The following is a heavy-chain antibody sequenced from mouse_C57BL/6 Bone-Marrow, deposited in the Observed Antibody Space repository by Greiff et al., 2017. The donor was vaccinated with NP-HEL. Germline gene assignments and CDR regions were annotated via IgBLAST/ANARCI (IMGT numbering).Heavy chain of an antibody. D-gene: IGHD2-1*01. CDR3: ARDGNYEGDY. CDR2: IDPSDSYT. J-gene: IGHJ2*01. Sequence: QVQLQQPGAELVKPGASVKLSCKASGYTFTSYWMQWVKQRPGQGLEWIGEIDPSDSYTNYNQKFKGKATLTVDTSSSTAYMQLSSLTSEDSAVYYCARDGNYEGDYWGQGTTLTVSS. CDR1: GYTFTSYW. V-gene: IGHV1-50*01.